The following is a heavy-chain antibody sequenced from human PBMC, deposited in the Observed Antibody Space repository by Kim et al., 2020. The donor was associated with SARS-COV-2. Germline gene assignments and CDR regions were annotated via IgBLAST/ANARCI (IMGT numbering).Heavy chain of an antibody. CDR2: IYSGGST. Sequence: GGSLRLSCAASGFTVSSNYMSWVRQAPGKGLEWVSVIYSGGSTYYADSVKGRFTISRDNSKNTLYLQMNSLRAEDTAVYYCARDLAVTTSYYYYYGMDVWGQGTTVTVSS. D-gene: IGHD4-17*01. J-gene: IGHJ6*02. V-gene: IGHV3-66*02. CDR1: GFTVSSNY. CDR3: ARDLAVTTSYYYYYGMDV.